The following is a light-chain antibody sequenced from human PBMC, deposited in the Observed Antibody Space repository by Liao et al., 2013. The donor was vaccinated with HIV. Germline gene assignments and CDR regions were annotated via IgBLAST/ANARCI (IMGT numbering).Light chain of an antibody. CDR2: RDI. V-gene: IGLV3-1*01. CDR1: KLGDKY. CDR3: QAWDSSTGI. Sequence: SYELTQPPSVSVSPGQTASITCSGDKLGDKYACWYQQKPGQSPVVVIYRDIKRPSGIPERFSGSNSGNTATLTISGTQAMDEADYYCQAWDSSTGIFGTGTKVTVL. J-gene: IGLJ1*01.